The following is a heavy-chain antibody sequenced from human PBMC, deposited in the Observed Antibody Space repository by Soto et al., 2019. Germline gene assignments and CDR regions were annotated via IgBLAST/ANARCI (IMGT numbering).Heavy chain of an antibody. V-gene: IGHV3-23*01. Sequence: GGSLRLSCGTSGFTFANYAMGWVRQAPGKGLEWVSGISSSGGRTYYPDSVKGRFTASRDNSKNTVYVQMNSLRPEDTAIYFCAKDRQDHNSVWDPFDIWGQGTMVTVSS. D-gene: IGHD1-20*01. CDR2: ISSSGGRT. J-gene: IGHJ3*02. CDR1: GFTFANYA. CDR3: AKDRQDHNSVWDPFDI.